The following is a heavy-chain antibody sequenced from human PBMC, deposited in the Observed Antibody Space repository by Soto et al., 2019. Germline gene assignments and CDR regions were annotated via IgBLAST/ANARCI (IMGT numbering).Heavy chain of an antibody. CDR2: IYPHDSDT. D-gene: IGHD3-22*01. V-gene: IGHV5-51*01. CDR3: ARQIYDSDTGPNFQYYFDS. J-gene: IGHJ4*02. Sequence: PGESLKISCKVSGYNFNNYWIAWVRQMPGKGLELLGLIYPHDSDTRYSPSFQGQVTISADKSISTAYLQWSSLKASDTAMYYCARQIYDSDTGPNFQYYFDSWGQGTPVTVSS. CDR1: GYNFNNYW.